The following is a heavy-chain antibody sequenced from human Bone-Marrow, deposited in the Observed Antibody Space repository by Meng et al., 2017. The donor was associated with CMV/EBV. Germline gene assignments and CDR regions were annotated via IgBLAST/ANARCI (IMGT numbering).Heavy chain of an antibody. Sequence: SVKVSCKAFGGTFSSYAICWVRQAPGQGLEWMGGIIPIFGTANDAQKFQGRVTITTDESTSTAYMELSSLRSEDTAVYYCATSGEGSSTSYYYYGMDVWGQGTTVTVSS. V-gene: IGHV1-69*05. CDR2: IIPIFGTA. CDR3: ATSGEGSSTSYYYYGMDV. CDR1: GGTFSSYA. J-gene: IGHJ6*02. D-gene: IGHD2-2*01.